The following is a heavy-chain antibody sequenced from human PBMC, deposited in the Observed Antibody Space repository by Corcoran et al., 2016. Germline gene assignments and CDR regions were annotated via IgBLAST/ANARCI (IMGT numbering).Heavy chain of an antibody. V-gene: IGHV4-34*01. Sequence: QVQLQQWGAGLLKPSETLSLTCAVYGGSFSGYYWTWIRQPPGKGLEWIGEIDHCGSTNYNPSLKSRVTISVDTSKNQFSLNLSSVTAADTAIYYCARGAGISICGVATLYYLDYWGQGNLVTVSS. D-gene: IGHD3-3*01. J-gene: IGHJ4*02. CDR1: GGSFSGYY. CDR2: IDHCGST. CDR3: ARGAGISICGVATLYYLDY.